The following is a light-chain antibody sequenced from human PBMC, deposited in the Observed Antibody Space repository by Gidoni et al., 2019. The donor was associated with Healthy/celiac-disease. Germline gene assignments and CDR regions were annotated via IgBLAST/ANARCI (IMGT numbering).Light chain of an antibody. CDR2: AAS. Sequence: LQMNPSPSPPAGSVGDKVTITCRASQSISSYLNWYQQKPGKAPKLLIYAASSLQSGVPSRFSGSGSGTDFTLTISSLQPEDVATYYCQQSYSTPVYSFGQGTKLEIK. V-gene: IGKV1-39*01. J-gene: IGKJ2*03. CDR3: QQSYSTPVYS. CDR1: QSISSY.